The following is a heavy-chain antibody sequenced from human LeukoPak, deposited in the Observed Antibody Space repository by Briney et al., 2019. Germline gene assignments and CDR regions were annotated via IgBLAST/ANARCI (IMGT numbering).Heavy chain of an antibody. V-gene: IGHV4-34*01. CDR3: ARGRLDQYYDFWSGYYSYYYYYMDV. Sequence: SETLSLTCAVYGGSFSGYYWSWIRQPPGTGLERIGGNKHSGSTNYNPSLKSRVTISVDTSKNQFSLKLSSVTAADTAVYYCARGRLDQYYDFWSGYYSYYYYYMDVWGKGTTVTVSS. D-gene: IGHD3-3*01. J-gene: IGHJ6*03. CDR1: GGSFSGYY. CDR2: NKHSGST.